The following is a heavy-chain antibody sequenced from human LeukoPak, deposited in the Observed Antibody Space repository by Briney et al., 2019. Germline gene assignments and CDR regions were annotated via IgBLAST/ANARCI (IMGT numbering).Heavy chain of an antibody. CDR3: ATNWSDFDY. CDR2: IYLGGTT. CDR1: GGSISSGSYY. D-gene: IGHD1-1*01. Sequence: SETLSLTCTASGGSISSGSYYWSWIRQPAGKGLEWIASIYLGGTTYYTPSLKSRVTISVDTSKNQLSLRLSSVTAADTAVYYCATNWSDFDYWGPGTLVTVSS. J-gene: IGHJ4*02. V-gene: IGHV4-61*02.